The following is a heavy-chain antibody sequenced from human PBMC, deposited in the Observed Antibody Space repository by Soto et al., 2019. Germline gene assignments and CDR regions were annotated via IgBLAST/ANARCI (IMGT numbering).Heavy chain of an antibody. Sequence: PETLSHTCTVSGGSISSCYWSWIRQPPGKGLEWIGYIYYSGSTNYNPSLKSRVTISVDTSKNQFSLKLSSVTAADTAVYYCARELSSSWYGRGDYYGMDVWGQGTTVT. CDR3: ARELSSSWYGRGDYYGMDV. D-gene: IGHD6-13*01. CDR2: IYYSGST. J-gene: IGHJ6*02. V-gene: IGHV4-59*01. CDR1: GGSISSCY.